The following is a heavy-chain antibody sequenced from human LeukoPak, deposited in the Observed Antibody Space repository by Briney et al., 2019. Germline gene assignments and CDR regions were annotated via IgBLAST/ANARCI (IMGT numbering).Heavy chain of an antibody. Sequence: GGSLRLSCAASGFTFDDYAMHWVRQAPGKGLEWVSGISWNSGSIGYADSVKGRFTISRDNAKNSLYLQMNSLRAEDTALYYCAKDQNLYYGSGSYYQGGFDYWGQGTLVTVSS. V-gene: IGHV3-9*01. CDR1: GFTFDDYA. CDR3: AKDQNLYYGSGSYYQGGFDY. J-gene: IGHJ4*02. D-gene: IGHD3-10*01. CDR2: ISWNSGSI.